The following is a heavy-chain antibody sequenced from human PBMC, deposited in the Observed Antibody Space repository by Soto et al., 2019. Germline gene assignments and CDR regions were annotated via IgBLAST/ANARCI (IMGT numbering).Heavy chain of an antibody. CDR2: ISGSGGST. V-gene: IGHV3-23*01. Sequence: GGSLRLSCAASGFTFSNYGMSWVRQAPGKGLEWVSVISGSGGSTYYADSVKGRFTLSRDNSKNTVYLQMNSLRAEDTAVYYCAKDSPVGVPLLRDLHDWGQGTLVTVSS. CDR3: AKDSPVGVPLLRDLHD. D-gene: IGHD2-15*01. J-gene: IGHJ1*01. CDR1: GFTFSNYG.